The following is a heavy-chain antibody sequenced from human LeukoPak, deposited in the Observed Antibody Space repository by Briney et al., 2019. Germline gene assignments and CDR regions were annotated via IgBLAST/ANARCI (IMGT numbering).Heavy chain of an antibody. V-gene: IGHV4-30-4*01. CDR3: ARESAGSSYDFWSGYYLSHGAFDI. CDR2: IYYSGST. Sequence: SETLSLTCTVSGGSISSGDYYWSWIRQPPGKGLEWIGYIYYSGSTYYNPSLKSRVTISVDTSKNQFSLKLSSVTAADTAVYYCARESAGSSYDFWSGYYLSHGAFDIWGQGTMVTVSS. D-gene: IGHD3-3*01. J-gene: IGHJ3*02. CDR1: GGSISSGDYY.